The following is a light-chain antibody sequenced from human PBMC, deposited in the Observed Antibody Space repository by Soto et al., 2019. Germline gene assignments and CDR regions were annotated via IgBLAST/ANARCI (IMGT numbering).Light chain of an antibody. Sequence: IMMRQSPATLSVSPGERATLSCRASPSVYYNLAWYQQKPGQAPRLLIYGASTRDTGIPARLSGSGSGTEFTFTTSRLQSEVFAVYFCQQYNNWPSVTFGPGTKVD. CDR3: QQYNNWPSVT. J-gene: IGKJ3*01. V-gene: IGKV3-15*01. CDR2: GAS. CDR1: PSVYYN.